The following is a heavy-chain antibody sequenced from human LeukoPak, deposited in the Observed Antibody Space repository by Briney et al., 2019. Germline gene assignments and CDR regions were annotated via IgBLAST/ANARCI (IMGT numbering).Heavy chain of an antibody. CDR1: GYTFTGYY. CDR3: ARGFEITANPGENWFDP. Sequence: ASVKVSCKASGYTFTGYYMRWVRQAPGQGLEWMGWISAYNGNTNYAQKLQGRVTMTTDTSTSTAYMELRSLRSDDTAVYYCARGFEITANPGENWFDPWGQGTLVTVSS. V-gene: IGHV1-18*04. D-gene: IGHD3-10*01. J-gene: IGHJ5*02. CDR2: ISAYNGNT.